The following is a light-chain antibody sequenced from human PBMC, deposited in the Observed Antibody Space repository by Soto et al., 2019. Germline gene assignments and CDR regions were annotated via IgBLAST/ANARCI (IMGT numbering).Light chain of an antibody. CDR2: WAS. CDR1: QSVLYNSNNMNY. Sequence: DIVMTQSPDSLPVSLGERATINCKSSQSVLYNSNNMNYLAWYQQKPGQPPQLLIYWASTRESGVPDRFSGSGSGTDFTLTISSLQAEDVAVYYCQQYYRTPLTFGGGTKVEIK. CDR3: QQYYRTPLT. V-gene: IGKV4-1*01. J-gene: IGKJ4*01.